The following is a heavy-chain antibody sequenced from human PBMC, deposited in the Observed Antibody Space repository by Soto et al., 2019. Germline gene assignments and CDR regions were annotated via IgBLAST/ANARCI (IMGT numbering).Heavy chain of an antibody. CDR1: GYTFTGYY. V-gene: IGHV1-2*04. CDR2: INPNSGGT. Sequence: ASVKVSCKASGYTFTGYYMHWVRQAPGQGLEWMGWINPNSGGTNYAQKFQGWVTMTRDTSISTAYMELSRLRSDDTAVYYCAICPCNARAKSPREGGLIPLDAFDIWGQRTRVPVS. CDR3: AICPCNARAKSPREGGLIPLDAFDI. D-gene: IGHD2-2*01. J-gene: IGHJ3*02.